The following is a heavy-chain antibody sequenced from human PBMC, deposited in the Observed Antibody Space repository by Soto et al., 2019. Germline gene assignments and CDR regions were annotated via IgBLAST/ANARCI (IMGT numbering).Heavy chain of an antibody. V-gene: IGHV4-4*02. Sequence: LXLTCAVSVGSISSSNWWSLVRQPPGKGLEWIGEIYHSGSTNYNPSLKSRVTISVDKSKNQFSLKLSSVTAADTAVYYCARDRRVGYCSSTSCFYFDYWGQGTLVTVSS. CDR3: ARDRRVGYCSSTSCFYFDY. CDR2: IYHSGST. D-gene: IGHD2-2*03. J-gene: IGHJ4*02. CDR1: VGSISSSNW.